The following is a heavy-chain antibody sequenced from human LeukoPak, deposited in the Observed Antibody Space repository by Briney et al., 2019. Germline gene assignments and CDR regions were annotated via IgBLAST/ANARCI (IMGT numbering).Heavy chain of an antibody. V-gene: IGHV1-18*01. Sequence: ASVKVSCKASGYTFTSYGISWVRQAPGQGLEWIGWISAYNGNTNYAQKLQGRVTMTTDTSTSTAYMELRSLRSDDTAVYYCARDDRDILTYYYYYGMDVWGQGTTVTVSS. CDR3: ARDDRDILTYYYYYGMDV. D-gene: IGHD3-9*01. CDR1: GYTFTSYG. J-gene: IGHJ6*02. CDR2: ISAYNGNT.